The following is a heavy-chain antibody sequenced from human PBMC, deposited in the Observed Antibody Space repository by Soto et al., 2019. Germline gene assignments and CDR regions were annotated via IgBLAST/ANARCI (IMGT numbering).Heavy chain of an antibody. CDR2: ISYDGSNK. D-gene: IGHD5-18*01. J-gene: IGHJ4*02. V-gene: IGHV3-30-3*01. CDR3: ARSDSHFDY. Sequence: GGSLRLSCAASGFTFSSYAMHWVRQAPGKGLEWVAVISYDGSNKYYADSVKGRFTIPRDNSKNTLYLQMNSLRAEDTAVYYCARSDSHFDYWGQGTLVTVSS. CDR1: GFTFSSYA.